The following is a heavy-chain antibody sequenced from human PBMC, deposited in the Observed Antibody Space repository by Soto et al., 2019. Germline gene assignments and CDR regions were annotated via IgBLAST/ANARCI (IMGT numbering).Heavy chain of an antibody. D-gene: IGHD3-10*01. CDR3: ARGLTYYYGSGPSAYYGMDV. V-gene: IGHV4-30-2*01. CDR2: IYHSGRT. Sequence: QLQLQESGSGLVKPSQTLSLTCAVSGGSISSGGYSWSWIRQPPGKGLEWIGYIYHSGRTYYNQSLKSRVTITVDRSKNQFSLKLSSVTAADTAVYYCARGLTYYYGSGPSAYYGMDVWGQGTTVTVSS. J-gene: IGHJ6*02. CDR1: GGSISSGGYS.